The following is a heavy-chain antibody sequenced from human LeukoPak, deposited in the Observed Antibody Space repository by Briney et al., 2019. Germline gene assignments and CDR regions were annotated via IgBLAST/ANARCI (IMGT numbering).Heavy chain of an antibody. Sequence: SETLSLTCSVSGGSISSLYWSWIRQPPGKALEWIGYIYYTGSTNYNPSLKSRVTMFVDRSKNQFSLRLSSVTAADTAVYYCARHRAYSSSSPFDYWGQGTLVTVSS. J-gene: IGHJ4*02. CDR3: ARHRAYSSSSPFDY. CDR2: IYYTGST. CDR1: GGSISSLY. V-gene: IGHV4-59*08. D-gene: IGHD6-6*01.